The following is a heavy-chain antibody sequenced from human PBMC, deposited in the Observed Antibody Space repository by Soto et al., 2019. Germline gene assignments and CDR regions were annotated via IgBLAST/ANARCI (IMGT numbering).Heavy chain of an antibody. Sequence: QVQLQESGSGLVKPSQTLSLTCAVSGGSISSGGYSWSWIRQPPGKGLEWIGYIYHSGSTYHNPSLKSRVTMSMDTSKNQFSLKLNAVTAADTAVYYRARGHEANNDWGQGTLFTVSS. J-gene: IGHJ4*02. CDR1: GGSISSGGYS. CDR3: ARGHEANND. V-gene: IGHV4-30-2*01. CDR2: IYHSGST. D-gene: IGHD1-1*01.